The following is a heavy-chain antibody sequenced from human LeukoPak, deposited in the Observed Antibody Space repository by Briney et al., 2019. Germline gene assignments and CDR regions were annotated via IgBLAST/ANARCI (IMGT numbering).Heavy chain of an antibody. D-gene: IGHD2-2*01. CDR2: ISYDGSNK. V-gene: IGHV3-30*18. CDR3: AKDGTGLDCSSTSCHLELFDY. J-gene: IGHJ4*02. CDR1: GFTFSSYG. Sequence: GRSLRLSCAASGFTFSSYGMHWVRQAPGKGLEWVAVISYDGSNKYYADSVKGRFTISRDNSKNTLYLQMNSLRAEDTAVYYCAKDGTGLDCSSTSCHLELFDYWGQGTLVTVSS.